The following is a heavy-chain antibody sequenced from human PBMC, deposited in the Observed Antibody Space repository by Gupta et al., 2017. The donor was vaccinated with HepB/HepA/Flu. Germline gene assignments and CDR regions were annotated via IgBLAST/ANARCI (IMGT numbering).Heavy chain of an antibody. CDR3: ASGAVAGINPDDYYYYGMDV. V-gene: IGHV3-66*01. CDR2: IYSGGST. J-gene: IGHJ6*02. Sequence: EVQLVESGGGLVQPGGSLRLSCAASGFTFSSNYMSWVRQAPGKGLEWVSVIYSGGSTYCADSVKGRFTISRDNSKNTLYLQMNSLRAEDTAVYYCASGAVAGINPDDYYYYGMDVWGQGTTVTVSS. CDR1: GFTFSSNY. D-gene: IGHD6-19*01.